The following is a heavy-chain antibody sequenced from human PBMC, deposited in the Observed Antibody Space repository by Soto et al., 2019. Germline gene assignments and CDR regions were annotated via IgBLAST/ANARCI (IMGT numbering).Heavy chain of an antibody. CDR1: GGSISSYY. CDR2: IYYSGST. J-gene: IGHJ4*02. V-gene: IGHV4-59*01. CDR3: ARSDGRY. Sequence: QVQLQESGPGLVKPSETLSLTCTVSGGSISSYYWSWIRQPPGKGLEWIGYIYYSGSTNYNPSLKSRVTTSVDTSKNQSSLKLSSVTAADTAVYYCARSDGRYWGQGTLVTVSS.